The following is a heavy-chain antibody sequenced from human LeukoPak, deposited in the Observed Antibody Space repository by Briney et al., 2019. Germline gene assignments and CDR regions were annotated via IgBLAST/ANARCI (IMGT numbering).Heavy chain of an antibody. CDR2: IFGSGGSP. D-gene: IGHD2-15*01. Sequence: GGSLRLSCTASGFTFNSYAMYWVRQAPGKGLEWISGIFGSGGSPHYADSVKGRFTISRDNSQEVVYLQLDSLRVEDTALYYCGKTTVGYSSGRYPGWPVDYWGQGALVTVSS. J-gene: IGHJ4*02. CDR1: GFTFNSYA. CDR3: GKTTVGYSSGRYPGWPVDY. V-gene: IGHV3-23*01.